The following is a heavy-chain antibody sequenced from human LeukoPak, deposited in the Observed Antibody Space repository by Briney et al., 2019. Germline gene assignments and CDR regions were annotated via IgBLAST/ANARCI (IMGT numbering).Heavy chain of an antibody. V-gene: IGHV1-2*02. CDR3: ARDYYDSSGYYPPFDY. J-gene: IGHJ4*02. D-gene: IGHD3-22*01. CDR2: INPNSGGT. CDR1: GYSFTGYY. Sequence: ASVKVSCKASGYSFTGYYMHWVRQAPGQGLEWMAWINPNSGGTNYALKFQGRVTMTRDTSISTAYMELSRLRSDDTAVYYCARDYYDSSGYYPPFDYWGQGTLVTVSS.